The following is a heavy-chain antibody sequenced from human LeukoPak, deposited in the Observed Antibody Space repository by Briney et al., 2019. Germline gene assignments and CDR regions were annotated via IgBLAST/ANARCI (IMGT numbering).Heavy chain of an antibody. CDR3: AKDGRGIAAAGVLDAFDI. CDR1: GFTFSSYA. Sequence: PGGSLRLSCAASGFTFSSYAMSWVRQAPGKGLEWVSSISSSSYIYYADSVKGRITISRDNARNSLYLQMNSLRAEDTAVYYCAKDGRGIAAAGVLDAFDIWGQGTMVTVSS. CDR2: ISSSSYI. D-gene: IGHD6-13*01. V-gene: IGHV3-21*01. J-gene: IGHJ3*02.